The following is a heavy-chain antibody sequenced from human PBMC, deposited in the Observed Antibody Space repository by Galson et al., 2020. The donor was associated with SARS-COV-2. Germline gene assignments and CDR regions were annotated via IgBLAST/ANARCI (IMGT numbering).Heavy chain of an antibody. CDR2: ISSSGSTI. Sequence: GGSLRLSCAASGFTFSDYYMSWIRQAPGKGLEWVSYISSSGSTIYYADSVKGRFTISRDNAKNSLYLQMNSLRAEDTAVYYCASSLLWFGELLSVWGQGTLVTVSS. CDR1: GFTFSDYY. J-gene: IGHJ4*02. V-gene: IGHV3-11*01. CDR3: ASSLLWFGELLSV. D-gene: IGHD3-10*01.